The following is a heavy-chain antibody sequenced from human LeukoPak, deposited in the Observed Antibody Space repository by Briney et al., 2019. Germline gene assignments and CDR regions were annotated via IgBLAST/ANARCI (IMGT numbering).Heavy chain of an antibody. V-gene: IGHV4-39*01. D-gene: IGHD6-19*01. CDR2: IYYSGST. J-gene: IGHJ4*02. Sequence: SETLSLTCTVSGGSISSSSYYWGWIRQPPGKGLEWIGSIYYSGSTYYNPSLKSRVTISVDTSKNQFSLKLSSVTAADTAVYYCARQRLLTHKYSSGKYYFDYWGQGTLVTVSS. CDR1: GGSISSSSYY. CDR3: ARQRLLTHKYSSGKYYFDY.